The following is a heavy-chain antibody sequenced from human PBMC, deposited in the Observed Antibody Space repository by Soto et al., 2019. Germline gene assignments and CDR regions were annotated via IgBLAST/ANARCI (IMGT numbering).Heavy chain of an antibody. J-gene: IGHJ4*02. CDR2: ISYDGSNK. CDR1: GFTFSSYG. V-gene: IGHV3-30*18. Sequence: GGSLRLSCAASGFTFSSYGMHWVRQAPGKGLEWVAVISYDGSNKYYADSVKGRFTISRDNSKNTLYLQMNSLRAEDTAVYYCAKDAWGDSGLFDYWGQGTRVTVSS. CDR3: AKDAWGDSGLFDY. D-gene: IGHD2-21*02.